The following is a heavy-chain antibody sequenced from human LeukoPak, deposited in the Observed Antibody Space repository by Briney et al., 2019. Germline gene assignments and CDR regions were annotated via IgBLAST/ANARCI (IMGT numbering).Heavy chain of an antibody. Sequence: SETLSLTCAVYGGSFSGYYWGWIRQPPGKGLEWIGSIYHSGSTYYNPSLKSRVTISVDTSKNQFSLKLSSVTAADTAVYYCARVDRDTAIYYYYYMDVWGKGITVTVSS. CDR1: GGSFSGYY. D-gene: IGHD5-18*01. CDR2: IYHSGST. J-gene: IGHJ6*03. CDR3: ARVDRDTAIYYYYYMDV. V-gene: IGHV4-38-2*01.